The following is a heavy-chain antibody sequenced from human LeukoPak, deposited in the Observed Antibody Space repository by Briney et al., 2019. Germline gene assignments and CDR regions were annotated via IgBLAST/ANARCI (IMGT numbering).Heavy chain of an antibody. CDR1: GYSFTSYW. CDR3: ARCRNYYNSSVYYYYNY. Sequence: GESLKISCKGSGYSFTSYWIGWVRQMPGKGLEWMGIIYPGDSDTRYSPSFQGQVTISADKSISTAYLQWSSLKASDTAMYYCARCRNYYNSSVYYYYNYGGQGTLATVSS. V-gene: IGHV5-51*01. J-gene: IGHJ4*02. CDR2: IYPGDSDT. D-gene: IGHD3-22*01.